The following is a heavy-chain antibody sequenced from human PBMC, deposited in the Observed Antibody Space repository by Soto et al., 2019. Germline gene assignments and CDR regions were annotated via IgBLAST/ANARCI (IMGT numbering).Heavy chain of an antibody. V-gene: IGHV4-34*01. CDR3: ARKYSSGWYQFDY. Sequence: SETLSLTCAVYVGSFSGYYWSWIRQPPGKWLEWIGEIDHSGGTNXXPSLKSRVXISVDTSKNQFXLKLSXVTSADTAVYYCARKYSSGWYQFDYWCQGTLVTVSS. D-gene: IGHD6-19*01. CDR2: IDHSGGT. CDR1: VGSFSGYY. J-gene: IGHJ4*02.